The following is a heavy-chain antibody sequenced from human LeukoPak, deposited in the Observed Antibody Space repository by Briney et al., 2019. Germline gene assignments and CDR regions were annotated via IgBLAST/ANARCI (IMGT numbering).Heavy chain of an antibody. J-gene: IGHJ4*02. V-gene: IGHV1-2*02. CDR1: GYTFTGDY. CDR2: INPISGGT. Sequence: ASVKVSCKASGYTFTGDYVHWVRQAPGQGLEWMGWINPISGGTDYAQKFQGRVTLTSDTSISTVYMELSRLRSNDTAVYYCATHTTMPLWGQGTLVTVST. CDR3: ATHTTMPL. D-gene: IGHD5-18*01.